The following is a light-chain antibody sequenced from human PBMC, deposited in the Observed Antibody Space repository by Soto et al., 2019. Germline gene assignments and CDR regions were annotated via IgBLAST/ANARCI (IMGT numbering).Light chain of an antibody. J-gene: IGLJ2*01. CDR1: SGHSSYI. V-gene: IGLV4-60*02. CDR2: LEGSGSY. CDR3: ETWDSNTRV. Sequence: QSVLTQSSSASASLGSSVKLTCTLSSGHSSYIIAWHQQQPGKAPRYLMKLEGSGSYNKGSGVPDRFSGSSSGADRYLTISNRQFEEEADYYCETWDSNTRVFGGGTKVTVL.